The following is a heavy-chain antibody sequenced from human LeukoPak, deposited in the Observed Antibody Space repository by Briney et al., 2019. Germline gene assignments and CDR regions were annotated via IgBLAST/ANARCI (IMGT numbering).Heavy chain of an antibody. Sequence: ASVKVSCKASGYTFTSYYMHWVRQAPGQGLEWMGIINPSGGSTTYAQKFQGRVTMTRDTSTSTDYMELSSLRSEDTAVYYCARDSVAAAAYNWFDPWGQGTLVTVSS. CDR3: ARDSVAAAAYNWFDP. J-gene: IGHJ5*02. D-gene: IGHD6-13*01. CDR2: INPSGGST. V-gene: IGHV1-46*01. CDR1: GYTFTSYY.